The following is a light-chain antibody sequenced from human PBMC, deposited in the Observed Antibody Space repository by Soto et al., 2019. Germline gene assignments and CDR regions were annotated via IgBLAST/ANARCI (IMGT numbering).Light chain of an antibody. J-gene: IGKJ1*01. V-gene: IGKV1-5*03. Sequence: DIQMTQSPSTLSASVGDRVTITCRASQSIDSWLAWYQQKPGKAPNLLIYKASSLESGVPSRFIGSGSWTEFTITISSLQPDDFATYYCQQYNSYSAGTFGQGTKVEIK. CDR2: KAS. CDR1: QSIDSW. CDR3: QQYNSYSAGT.